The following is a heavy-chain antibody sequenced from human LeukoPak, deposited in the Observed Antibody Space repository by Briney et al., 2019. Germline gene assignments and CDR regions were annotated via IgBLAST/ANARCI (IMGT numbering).Heavy chain of an antibody. V-gene: IGHV3-30-3*01. J-gene: IGHJ4*02. CDR3: ARQTRSGRGY. CDR1: GFTFSSYA. D-gene: IGHD2-15*01. CDR2: ISYDGSNK. Sequence: GGSLRLSCAASGFTFSSYAMHWVRQAPGKGLEWVAVISYDGSNKYYADSVKGRFTISRDNSKNTLYLQMNSLRAEDTAVYYCARQTRSGRGYWGQGTLVTVSS.